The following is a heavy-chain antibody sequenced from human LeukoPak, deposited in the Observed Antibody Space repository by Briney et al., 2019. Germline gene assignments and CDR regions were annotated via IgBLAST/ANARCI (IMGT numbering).Heavy chain of an antibody. CDR1: GFTVSGNY. CDR3: ARVWDSGSDLGFDY. Sequence: PGGSLRLSCAASGFTVSGNYMSWVRQAPGKGLEWVSVIYSGGSTYYADSVKGRFTISRDNSKNTLYLQMNSLRAEDTAVYYCARVWDSGSDLGFDYWGQGTLVTVSS. D-gene: IGHD1-26*01. J-gene: IGHJ4*02. CDR2: IYSGGST. V-gene: IGHV3-53*01.